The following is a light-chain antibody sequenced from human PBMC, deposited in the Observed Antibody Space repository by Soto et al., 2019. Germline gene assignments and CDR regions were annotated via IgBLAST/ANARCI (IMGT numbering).Light chain of an antibody. J-gene: IGKJ1*01. CDR2: KAS. CDR3: QQYNSYWT. V-gene: IGKV1-5*03. Sequence: DIQMTQSPSTLSASVGDRVTITCRASQSISSWLAWYQQKPGKAPKLLIYKASSLESGVPSRFSGNGSGTEFTLTISSLQPDDFATYYCQQYNSYWTFGQGTKVEI. CDR1: QSISSW.